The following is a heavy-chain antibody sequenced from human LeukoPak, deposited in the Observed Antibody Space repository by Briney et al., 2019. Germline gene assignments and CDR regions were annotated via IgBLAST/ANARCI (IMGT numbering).Heavy chain of an antibody. CDR1: GFTFSRYA. D-gene: IGHD2-21*02. CDR3: ARGRLVVTALDY. Sequence: GGSLRLSCAVSGFTFSRYAMHWVRQAPGKGLGYVSVISSNGGSTYYANSVKGRFIISRDNSKNTLYLQMGSLRAEDMAVYYCARGRLVVTALDYWGQGTLVTVSS. CDR2: ISSNGGST. J-gene: IGHJ4*02. V-gene: IGHV3-64*01.